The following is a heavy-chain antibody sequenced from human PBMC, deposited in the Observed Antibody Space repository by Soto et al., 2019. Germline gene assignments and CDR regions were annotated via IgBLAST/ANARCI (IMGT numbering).Heavy chain of an antibody. V-gene: IGHV1-69*13. CDR3: ATGNSGDFWSGYYPSDY. Sequence: ASVKVSCKASGGTFSSYAISWVRQAPGQGLEWMGGIIPIVGAANYAQKFQGRVTITADESTDTAYMELSSLRSEDTAVYYCATGNSGDFWSGYYPSDYWGQGTLVTVSS. D-gene: IGHD3-3*01. CDR1: GGTFSSYA. J-gene: IGHJ4*02. CDR2: IIPIVGAA.